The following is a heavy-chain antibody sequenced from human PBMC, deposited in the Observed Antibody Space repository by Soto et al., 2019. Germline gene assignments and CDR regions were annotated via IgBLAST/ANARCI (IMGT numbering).Heavy chain of an antibody. D-gene: IGHD5-18*01. J-gene: IGHJ6*02. V-gene: IGHV1-18*01. CDR1: GYTFTNYG. CDR2: FSTSNSNT. Sequence: QVQLVQSGGEVKKPGAAVMVSCKASGYTFTNYGISWVRQAPGQGLEWMGWFSTSNSNTAYAQKSPDRVTITTDTSTSTAYMELRSLRPDDTAVYYCARPPQVTRSYYFNGLDVWGQGTTVTVSS. CDR3: ARPPQVTRSYYFNGLDV.